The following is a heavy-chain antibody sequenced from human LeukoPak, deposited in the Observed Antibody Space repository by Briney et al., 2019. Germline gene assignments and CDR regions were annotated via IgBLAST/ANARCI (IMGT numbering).Heavy chain of an antibody. CDR3: ARETDYGGTFDY. CDR2: IYASGST. CDR1: GGSVSSAGYC. V-gene: IGHV4-61*02. D-gene: IGHD4-23*01. Sequence: SQTLSLTCTVSGGSVSSAGYCWSWIRQPAGKGVEWIGRIYASGSTNYNPSLRGRVTISVDASKNQISLKLTSVTATDTAVYYCARETDYGGTFDYWGQGTLVTVSS. J-gene: IGHJ4*02.